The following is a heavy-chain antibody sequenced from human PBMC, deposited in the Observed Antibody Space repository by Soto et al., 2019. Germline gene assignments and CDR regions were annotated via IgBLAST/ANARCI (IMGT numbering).Heavy chain of an antibody. CDR2: ISVYNDKR. Sequence: QVQLVQSGAEVKKPGASVKVSCKASGYTFTNYGISWVRQAPGQGLEWMGWISVYNDKRNYGEKVRGRVSMTTDTATSTAYMELRSLRFDDPAVYYWARYGGEEYYFDYWGQGTLVTVSS. CDR3: ARYGGEEYYFDY. V-gene: IGHV1-18*01. CDR1: GYTFTNYG. J-gene: IGHJ4*02. D-gene: IGHD3-16*01.